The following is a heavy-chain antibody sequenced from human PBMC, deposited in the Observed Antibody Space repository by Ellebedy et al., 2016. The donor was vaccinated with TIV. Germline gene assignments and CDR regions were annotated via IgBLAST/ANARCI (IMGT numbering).Heavy chain of an antibody. D-gene: IGHD3-3*01. J-gene: IGHJ4*02. Sequence: GGSLRLSCAASGFTFSNYAMSWVRQAPGKGLEWVSGISGSGGSTYYADSVKGRFTISRDNSKNTLYLQMNSLRAEDTAVYYCAIGRDYDFWSGYYRADYWGQGTLVTVSS. CDR1: GFTFSNYA. CDR2: ISGSGGST. CDR3: AIGRDYDFWSGYYRADY. V-gene: IGHV3-23*01.